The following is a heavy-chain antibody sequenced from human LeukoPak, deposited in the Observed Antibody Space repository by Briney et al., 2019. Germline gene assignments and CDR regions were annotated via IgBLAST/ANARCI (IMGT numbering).Heavy chain of an antibody. Sequence: GGSLRLSCAASGFTFSSYSMNWVRQAPGKGLEWVSSISSSSSYIYYADSVKGRFTISRDNAKNSLYLQMNSLRAEGTAVYYCARVGDGYNYYYYYYMDVWGKGTTVTVSS. J-gene: IGHJ6*03. CDR1: GFTFSSYS. D-gene: IGHD5-24*01. CDR3: ARVGDGYNYYYYYYMDV. V-gene: IGHV3-21*01. CDR2: ISSSSSYI.